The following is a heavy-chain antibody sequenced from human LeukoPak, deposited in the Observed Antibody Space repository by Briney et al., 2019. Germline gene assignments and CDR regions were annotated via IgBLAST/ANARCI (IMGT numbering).Heavy chain of an antibody. V-gene: IGHV4-59*11. J-gene: IGHJ6*03. Sequence: PSETLSLTCTVSGGSISSRYWSWIRQLPGKGLEWIGYIYYSGSTNYNPSLTGRVTISVDTSKNQFSLKLSSVTATDTAVYYCAXGRQDYWYYMDFWGKGTTVTVSS. CDR1: GGSISSRY. CDR3: AXGRQDYWYYMDF. CDR2: IYYSGST.